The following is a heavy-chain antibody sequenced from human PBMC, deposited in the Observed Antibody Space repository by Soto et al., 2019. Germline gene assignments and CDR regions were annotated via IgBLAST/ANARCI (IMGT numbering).Heavy chain of an antibody. V-gene: IGHV3-11*01. CDR2: ISSSGSTI. D-gene: IGHD3-10*01. CDR3: ARTSITMVRGVRSHTFDY. J-gene: IGHJ4*02. Sequence: SLRLSCAASGFTFSDYYMSWIRQAPGKGLEWVSYISSSGSTIYYADSVKGRFTISRDNAKNSLYLQMNSLRAEDTAVYYCARTSITMVRGVRSHTFDYWGQGTLVTVSS. CDR1: GFTFSDYY.